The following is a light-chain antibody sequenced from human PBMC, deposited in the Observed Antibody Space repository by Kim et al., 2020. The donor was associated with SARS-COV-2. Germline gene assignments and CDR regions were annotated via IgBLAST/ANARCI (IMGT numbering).Light chain of an antibody. Sequence: SPGARATLSCKTSQSLDSIYLAWYQQKPGQVPRLLISAASRRATGVPDRFSGSGSGTDFTLTISPVEPEDFAVYYCEQYGRAPRTFGGGTKVEIK. CDR3: EQYGRAPRT. V-gene: IGKV3-20*01. J-gene: IGKJ4*01. CDR2: AAS. CDR1: QSLDSIY.